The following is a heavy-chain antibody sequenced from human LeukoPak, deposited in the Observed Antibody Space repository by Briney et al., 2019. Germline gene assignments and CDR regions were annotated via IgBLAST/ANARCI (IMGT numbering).Heavy chain of an antibody. D-gene: IGHD2-15*01. J-gene: IGHJ6*02. CDR2: MNPNSGNT. Sequence: GASVKVSCKASGYTFTSYDINWVRQATGQGLEWMGWMNPNSGNTGYAQKLQGRVTMTTDTSTSTAYMELRSLRSDDTAVYYCARDHYLLGYCSGGSCYSLRVRYGMDVWGQGTTVTVSS. V-gene: IGHV1-8*01. CDR1: GYTFTSYD. CDR3: ARDHYLLGYCSGGSCYSLRVRYGMDV.